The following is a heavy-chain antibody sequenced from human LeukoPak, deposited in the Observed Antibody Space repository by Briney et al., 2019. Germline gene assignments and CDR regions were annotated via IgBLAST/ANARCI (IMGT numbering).Heavy chain of an antibody. CDR2: ISYDGSNK. D-gene: IGHD4-17*01. J-gene: IGHJ4*02. V-gene: IGHV3-30-3*01. CDR1: GFTFSSYA. Sequence: GGSLRLSCAASGFTFSSYAMHWVRQAPGKGLEWVAVISYDGSNKYYADSVKGRFTVSRDNSKNTLYLQMNSLRAEDTAVYYCAGAEIRNFDYWRQGTLVTVSS. CDR3: AGAEIRNFDY.